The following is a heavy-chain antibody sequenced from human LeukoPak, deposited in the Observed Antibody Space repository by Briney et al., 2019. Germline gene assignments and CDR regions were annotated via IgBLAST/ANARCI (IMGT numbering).Heavy chain of an antibody. J-gene: IGHJ6*02. Sequence: SETLSLTCAVYGGSFSGYYWSWIRQPPGKGLEWIGEINHSGSTNYNPSLKSRVTISVDTSKNQFSLKLSSVTAADTAVYYCARNQGTPRRYYYDSSGHSGVDVWGQGTTVTVSS. V-gene: IGHV4-34*01. D-gene: IGHD3-22*01. CDR3: ARNQGTPRRYYYDSSGHSGVDV. CDR2: INHSGST. CDR1: GGSFSGYY.